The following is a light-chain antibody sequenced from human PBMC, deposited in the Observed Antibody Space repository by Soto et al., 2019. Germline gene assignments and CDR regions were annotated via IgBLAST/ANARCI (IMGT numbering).Light chain of an antibody. CDR1: QSVSSY. J-gene: IGKJ4*01. V-gene: IGKV3-11*01. CDR2: DAS. Sequence: EILLTQSPATLSLSPGERATLSCRASQSVSSYLAWYQQKPGQAPRLLIYDASNRATGIPARFSGSGSGTEFTLTISSLQSEDFAVYYCQQYSNWPPALTFGGGSKVDIK. CDR3: QQYSNWPPALT.